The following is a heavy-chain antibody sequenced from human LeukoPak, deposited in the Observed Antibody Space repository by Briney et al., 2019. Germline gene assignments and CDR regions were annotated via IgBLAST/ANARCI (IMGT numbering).Heavy chain of an antibody. V-gene: IGHV4-30-4*01. D-gene: IGHD6-13*01. CDR2: IFYSGTT. CDR3: ARQMGAGTAIFDY. CDR1: GGSISSGDYY. Sequence: SQTLSLTCTVSGGSISSGDYYWSWIRQSPGTGLEWIGYIFYSGTTYYNPSLKSRITISVDTSKNQFSLKLSSVTAADTAVYYCARQMGAGTAIFDYWGQGTLVTVSS. J-gene: IGHJ4*02.